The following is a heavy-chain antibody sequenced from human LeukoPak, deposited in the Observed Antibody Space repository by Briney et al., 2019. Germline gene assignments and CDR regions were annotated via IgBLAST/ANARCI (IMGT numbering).Heavy chain of an antibody. CDR3: ASSTIFGVLITSFDN. CDR1: GYSVSSGYY. CDR2: IYHSGST. V-gene: IGHV4-38-2*01. Sequence: SETLSLTCAVSGYSVSSGYYWGWIRQPPGKGLEWIGSIYHSGSTYYNPSLKSRVTISVDTSKNRFSLNLRSVTAADTAVYYCASSTIFGVLITSFDNWGQGTLVTVSS. D-gene: IGHD3-3*01. J-gene: IGHJ4*02.